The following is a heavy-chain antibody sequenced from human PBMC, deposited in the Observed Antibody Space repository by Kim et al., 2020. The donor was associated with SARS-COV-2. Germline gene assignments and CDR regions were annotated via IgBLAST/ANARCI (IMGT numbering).Heavy chain of an antibody. CDR1: GFTVSSYA. V-gene: IGHV3-30-3*01. Sequence: GGSLRLSCAASGFTVSSYAMHWVRQAPGKGLEWVAVISDDGSNKYYADSVKGRFTISRDNSKNTLYLQMNSLRAEDTAVYYCARGGGHYYASSGYGDWGQGPLATVSS. CDR2: ISDDGSNK. CDR3: ARGGGHYYASSGYGD. D-gene: IGHD3-22*01. J-gene: IGHJ4*02.